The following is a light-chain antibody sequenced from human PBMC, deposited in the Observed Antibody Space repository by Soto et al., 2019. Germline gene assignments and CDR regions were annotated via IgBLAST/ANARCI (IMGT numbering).Light chain of an antibody. J-gene: IGLJ1*01. CDR2: EVS. CDR3: SSYTSTSTLHYF. Sequence: QSALTQPASVSGSPGQSSTISCTGTSSDVGGYNYVSWYQQHPGKAPKVMIYEVSNRPSGVSNRFSGSKSGNTASLTISGLQAEDEADYYCSSYTSTSTLHYFFGTGTKLTVL. V-gene: IGLV2-14*01. CDR1: SSDVGGYNY.